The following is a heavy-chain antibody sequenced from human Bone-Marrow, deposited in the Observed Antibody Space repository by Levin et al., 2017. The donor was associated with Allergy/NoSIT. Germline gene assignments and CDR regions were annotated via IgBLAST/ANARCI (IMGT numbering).Heavy chain of an antibody. V-gene: IGHV3-30-3*01. D-gene: IGHD5-12*01. CDR1: GFTFSSYA. CDR3: ARDPGEWLRPYYYYYYMDV. Sequence: GESLKISCAASGFTFSSYAMHWVRQAPGKGLEWVAVISYDGSNKYYADSVKGRFTISRDNSKNTLYLQMNSLRAEDTAVYYCARDPGEWLRPYYYYYYMDVWGKGTTVTVSS. J-gene: IGHJ6*03. CDR2: ISYDGSNK.